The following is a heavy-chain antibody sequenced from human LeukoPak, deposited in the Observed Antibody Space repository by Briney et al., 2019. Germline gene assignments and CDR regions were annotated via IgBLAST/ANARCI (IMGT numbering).Heavy chain of an antibody. Sequence: PGGSLSLSCAASGFAFSTYSIDWVRQAPGKGLEWLSYISSSSSTIYYADSVKGRFTVSRDNAENLVYLQMNSLGAEDTAVYYCARVGRSGYNKDYWGQGTLVTGAS. V-gene: IGHV3-48*04. CDR2: ISSSSSTI. CDR3: ARVGRSGYNKDY. D-gene: IGHD5-12*01. J-gene: IGHJ4*02. CDR1: GFAFSTYS.